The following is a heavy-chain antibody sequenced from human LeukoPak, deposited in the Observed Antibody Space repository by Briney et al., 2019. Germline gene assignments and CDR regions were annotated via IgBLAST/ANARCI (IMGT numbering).Heavy chain of an antibody. J-gene: IGHJ4*02. Sequence: SETLSLTCAVYGGSFSGYYWSWIRQPPGKGLEWIGEINHSGSTNYNPSLRSRVTISVDTSKNQFSLKLSSVTAADTAVYYCARGARAFDYWGQGTLVTVSS. CDR3: ARGARAFDY. V-gene: IGHV4-34*01. D-gene: IGHD3-10*01. CDR1: GGSFSGYY. CDR2: INHSGST.